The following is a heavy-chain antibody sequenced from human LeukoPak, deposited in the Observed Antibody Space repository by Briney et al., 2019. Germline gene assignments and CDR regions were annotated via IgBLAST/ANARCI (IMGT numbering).Heavy chain of an antibody. D-gene: IGHD3-10*01. V-gene: IGHV4-30-2*01. Sequence: SQTLSLTCADSGGSISSGGYSWSWIRQPPGKGLEWIGYIYHSGSTYYNPSLKSRVTISVDRSKNQFSLKLSSVTAADTAVYYCARGYGSGLVDYWGQGTLVTVSS. CDR2: IYHSGST. CDR1: GGSISSGGYS. J-gene: IGHJ4*02. CDR3: ARGYGSGLVDY.